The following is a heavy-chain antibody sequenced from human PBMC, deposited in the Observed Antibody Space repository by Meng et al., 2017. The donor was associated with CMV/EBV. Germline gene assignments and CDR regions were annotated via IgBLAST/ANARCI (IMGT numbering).Heavy chain of an antibody. CDR3: ARDRTYYDFWSGYPLGY. Sequence: KVSCKASGGTFSSYAISWVRQAPGQGLEWMGGIIPIFGTANYAQKFQGRVTITTDESTSTAYMELRSLRSDDTVVYYCARDRTYYDFWSGYPLGYWGQGTLVTVSS. CDR1: GGTFSSYA. J-gene: IGHJ4*02. CDR2: IIPIFGTA. D-gene: IGHD3-3*01. V-gene: IGHV1-69*05.